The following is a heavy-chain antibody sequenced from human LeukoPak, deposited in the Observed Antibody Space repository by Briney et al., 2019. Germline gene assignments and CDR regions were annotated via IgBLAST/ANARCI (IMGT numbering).Heavy chain of an antibody. CDR2: IYYSGST. J-gene: IGHJ3*02. D-gene: IGHD6-19*01. Sequence: PSETLSLTCTVSGGSISSYYWSWIRQPPGKGLEWIGYIYYSGSTNYNPSLKSRVTISVDTSKNQFSLKLSSVTAADTAVYYCAREDSSGWPDAFDIWGQGTMVTVSS. V-gene: IGHV4-59*01. CDR3: AREDSSGWPDAFDI. CDR1: GGSISSYY.